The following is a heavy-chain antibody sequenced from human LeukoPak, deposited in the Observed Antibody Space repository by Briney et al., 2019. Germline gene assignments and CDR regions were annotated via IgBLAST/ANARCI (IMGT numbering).Heavy chain of an antibody. V-gene: IGHV4-39*01. CDR2: IYYSEKT. CDR3: ARLAYSYDSSGYFTWWFDP. J-gene: IGHJ5*02. CDR1: GGSISSSSYS. D-gene: IGHD3-22*01. Sequence: SETLSLTCTVSGGSISSSSYSWGWIRQPPGKGLEWIGSIYYSEKTYYNPSLKSRVTISVDTSKNQFSLKLSSVTAADTAVFFCARLAYSYDSSGYFTWWFDPWGQGTLVTVSS.